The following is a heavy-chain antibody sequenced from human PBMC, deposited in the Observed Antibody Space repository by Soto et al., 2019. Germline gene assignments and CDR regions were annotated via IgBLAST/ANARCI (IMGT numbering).Heavy chain of an antibody. Sequence: QVQLQESGPGLVKPSQTLSLTCTVSGGSISSGSYYWSWIRQHPGKGLEWIGYIYYSGSTYYNPSLKSRVTISVDTSKNQFSLKLSSVTAADTAVYYCARDLGAVTTDYYYGMDVWGQGTTVTVSS. CDR2: IYYSGST. CDR1: GGSISSGSYY. V-gene: IGHV4-31*03. CDR3: ARDLGAVTTDYYYGMDV. D-gene: IGHD4-4*01. J-gene: IGHJ6*02.